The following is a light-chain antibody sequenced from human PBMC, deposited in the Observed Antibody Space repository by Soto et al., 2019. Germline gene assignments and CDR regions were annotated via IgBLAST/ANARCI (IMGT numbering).Light chain of an antibody. CDR3: QQRSKWVT. V-gene: IGKV3-11*01. CDR1: ENVYEY. J-gene: IGKJ4*01. CDR2: DAI. Sequence: EIELTQSPATLSLSPGERATLSCRASENVYEYVAWYQQKPGQAPRLLIYDAINRATGIPARFSGSGSGTDFTLTISSLEPEDFGIYYCQQRSKWVTFGRGTKVDIK.